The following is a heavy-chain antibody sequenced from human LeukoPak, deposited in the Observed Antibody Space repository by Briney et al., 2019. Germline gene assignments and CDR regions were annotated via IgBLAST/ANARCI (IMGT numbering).Heavy chain of an antibody. J-gene: IGHJ4*02. CDR1: IRFISSYY. Sequence: PSETLSLTCTVSIRFISSYYWSWIRQPPGKGLEWIGYIYYSGSTNYNPSLKSRVTIAVDTSKNQFSLKLSSVTAADTAVYYCARGYHDFSGYWLSYFDYWGQGTLVTVSS. CDR3: ARGYHDFSGYWLSYFDY. V-gene: IGHV4-59*01. CDR2: IYYSGST. D-gene: IGHD3-22*01.